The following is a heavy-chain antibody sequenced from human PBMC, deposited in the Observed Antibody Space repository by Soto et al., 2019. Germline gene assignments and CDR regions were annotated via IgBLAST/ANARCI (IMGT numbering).Heavy chain of an antibody. CDR3: ARGPRLTTMLYYFDY. CDR2: IIPIFGTA. D-gene: IGHD4-17*01. J-gene: IGHJ4*02. CDR1: GGTFSSYA. V-gene: IGHV1-69*13. Sequence: SVKVSCKASGGTFSSYAISWVRQAPGQGLEWMGGIIPIFGTANYAQKFQGRVTITADESTSTAYMELSSLRSEDTAVYYCARGPRLTTMLYYFDYWGQGTLVTVSS.